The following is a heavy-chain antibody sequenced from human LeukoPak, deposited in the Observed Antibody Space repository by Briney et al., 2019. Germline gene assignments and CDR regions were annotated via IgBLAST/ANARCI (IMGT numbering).Heavy chain of an antibody. CDR2: IKSDGSSP. CDR3: AASPESIAVAG. CDR1: GFIFSSYW. D-gene: IGHD6-19*01. V-gene: IGHV3-74*01. Sequence: GGSLRLSCAASGFIFSSYWMHWVRQAPGKGPVWVSRIKSDGSSPSYADSVKGRFTISRDNAKNTLYLQMNSLRAEDTAVYYCAASPESIAVAGWGQGTLVTVSS. J-gene: IGHJ4*02.